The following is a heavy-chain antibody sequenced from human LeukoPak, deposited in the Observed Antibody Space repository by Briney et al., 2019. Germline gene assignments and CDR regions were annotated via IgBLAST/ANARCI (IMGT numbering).Heavy chain of an antibody. D-gene: IGHD6-19*01. CDR2: ISGSGGNT. J-gene: IGHJ4*02. Sequence: PGGSLRLSCVASGFTFSSYAMDWVRQAPGKGLEWVSAISGSGGNTYYADSVKGRFTISRDNSKNTLCLQMNSLRAEDTAVYYCTKGSHSSAWDYWGQGTLVTISS. CDR3: TKGSHSSAWDY. CDR1: GFTFSSYA. V-gene: IGHV3-23*01.